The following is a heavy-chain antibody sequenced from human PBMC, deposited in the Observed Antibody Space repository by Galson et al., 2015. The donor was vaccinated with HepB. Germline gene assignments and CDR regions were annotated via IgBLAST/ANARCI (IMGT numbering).Heavy chain of an antibody. V-gene: IGHV3-30-3*01. CDR1: GFTFSSYA. Sequence: SLRLSCAASGFTFSSYAMHWVRQAPGRGLEWVAVISYDGSNKYYADSVKGRFTISRDNSKNTLYLQMNSLRAEDTAVYYCARDGDGGYGDRWGQGTLVTVSS. CDR3: ARDGDGGYGDR. CDR2: ISYDGSNK. D-gene: IGHD5-12*01. J-gene: IGHJ4*02.